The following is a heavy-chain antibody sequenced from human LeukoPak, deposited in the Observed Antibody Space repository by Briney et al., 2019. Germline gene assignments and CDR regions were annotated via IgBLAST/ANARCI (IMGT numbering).Heavy chain of an antibody. CDR3: ARAQDFSDSSGPNYLDF. J-gene: IGHJ4*02. CDR2: FSHRGGS. V-gene: IGHV4-38-2*02. Sequence: ASETLSLTCTVSGYSLSSGFFCDWIRQSPGKGLEWIGSFSHRGGSYHNPSLKSRVTISVDTSKNQFSLKLLSVTAADTAVYYCARAQDFSDSSGPNYLDFWGQGILVTVSS. D-gene: IGHD3-22*01. CDR1: GYSLSSGFF.